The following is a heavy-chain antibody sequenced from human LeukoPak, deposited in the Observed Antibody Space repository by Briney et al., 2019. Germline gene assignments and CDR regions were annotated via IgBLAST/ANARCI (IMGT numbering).Heavy chain of an antibody. V-gene: IGHV5-51*01. J-gene: IGHJ4*02. CDR1: GYIFTSYW. CDR2: IFPGDSDT. Sequence: GESLKISCKVSGYIFTSYWIAWVRQMPGKGLEWMGIIFPGDSDTRYSPSFQGQVTISADKPISTAYLQWSSLKASDTATYYCARLPGSGHATNFDYWGQGTLVTVSS. CDR3: ARLPGSGHATNFDY. D-gene: IGHD5-12*01.